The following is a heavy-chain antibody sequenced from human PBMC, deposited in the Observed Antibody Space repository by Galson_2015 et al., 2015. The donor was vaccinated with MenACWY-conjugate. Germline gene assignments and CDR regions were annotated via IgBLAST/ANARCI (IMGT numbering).Heavy chain of an antibody. CDR1: GGTFSSYA. CDR2: IIPIFGTA. V-gene: IGHV1-69*13. CDR3: ARAGYYYDSSGYAYYYYGMDV. D-gene: IGHD3-22*01. Sequence: SVKVSCKASGGTFSSYATSWVRQAPGQGLEWMGGIIPIFGTANYAQKFQGRVTITADESTSTAYMELSSLRSEDTAVYYCARAGYYYDSSGYAYYYYGMDVWGQATTVTVSS. J-gene: IGHJ6*02.